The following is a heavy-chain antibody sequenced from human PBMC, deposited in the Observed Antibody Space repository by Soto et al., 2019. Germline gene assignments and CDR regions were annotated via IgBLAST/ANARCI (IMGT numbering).Heavy chain of an antibody. Sequence: QVPLQESGPGLVKPSGTLSLTCAVSGASISSTNWWSWVRQFPGKGLEWIGEIFHDGRTNYNPSLKSRVTISVDKSKNHFSLELTSVTAADTAIYYCAREGQELRDWGHGTLVTVSS. V-gene: IGHV4-4*02. J-gene: IGHJ4*01. D-gene: IGHD6-13*01. CDR3: AREGQELRD. CDR1: GASISSTNW. CDR2: IFHDGRT.